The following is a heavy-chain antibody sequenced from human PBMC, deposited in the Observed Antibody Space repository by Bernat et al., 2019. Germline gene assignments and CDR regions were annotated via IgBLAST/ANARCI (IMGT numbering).Heavy chain of an antibody. CDR2: IKSKTDGGTT. V-gene: IGHV3-15*01. CDR1: GFTFSNAW. Sequence: EVQLVESGGGLVKPGGSLRLSCAASGFTFSNAWTSWVRQAPGKGLEWVGRIKSKTDGGTTDYAAPVKGRFTISRDDSKNTLYLQMNSLKTEDTAVYYCTTERSRESVPLLWFGDGLFDYWGQGTLVTVSS. J-gene: IGHJ4*02. CDR3: TTERSRESVPLLWFGDGLFDY. D-gene: IGHD3-10*01.